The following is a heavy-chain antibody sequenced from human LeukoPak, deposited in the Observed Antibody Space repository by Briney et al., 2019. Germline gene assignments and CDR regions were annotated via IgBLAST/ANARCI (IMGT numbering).Heavy chain of an antibody. J-gene: IGHJ4*02. CDR3: AKDRYCSSTNCPYDY. V-gene: IGHV3-23*01. CDR2: ISGSGGST. D-gene: IGHD2-2*01. CDR1: GFTFSSYA. Sequence: GRSLRLSCAASGFTFSSYAMSWVRQAPGKGLEWVSAISGSGGSTYYADSVKGRFTMSRDNSNNMLYLQMNSLRAEDTAVYYCAKDRYCSSTNCPYDYWGQGTLVTVSS.